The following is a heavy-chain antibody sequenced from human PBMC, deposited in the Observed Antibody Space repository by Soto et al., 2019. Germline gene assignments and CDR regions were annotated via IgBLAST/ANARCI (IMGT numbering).Heavy chain of an antibody. V-gene: IGHV3-33*01. Sequence: QVHLVESGGGVVQPGRSLRLSCAASGLNFRHYGVHWVRQAPGKGLEWVALIWYDGSDKYYADSVKGRFAISRDNSKSTVYLHMSSLRVDDTAVYYCAGYKGWFEPWGQGTLVTVSS. CDR1: GLNFRHYG. D-gene: IGHD1-1*01. CDR2: IWYDGSDK. J-gene: IGHJ5*02. CDR3: AGYKGWFEP.